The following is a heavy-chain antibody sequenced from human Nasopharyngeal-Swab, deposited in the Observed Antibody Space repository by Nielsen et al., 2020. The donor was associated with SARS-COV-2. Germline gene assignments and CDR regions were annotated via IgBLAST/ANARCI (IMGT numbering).Heavy chain of an antibody. V-gene: IGHV3-30*18. Sequence: WIRQPPGKGLEWVAVISYDGSNKYYADSVKGRFTISRDNSKNTLYLQMNSLRAEDTAVYYCAKDSVYYWGQGTRGTVSS. CDR2: ISYDGSNK. CDR3: AKDSVYY. J-gene: IGHJ4*02.